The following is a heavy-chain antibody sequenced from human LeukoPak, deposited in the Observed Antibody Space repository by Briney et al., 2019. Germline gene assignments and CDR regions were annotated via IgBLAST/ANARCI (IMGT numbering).Heavy chain of an antibody. CDR2: IWYDGSNK. CDR3: ARSYYYDSSGQQPPADY. D-gene: IGHD3-22*01. J-gene: IGHJ4*02. V-gene: IGHV3-33*01. CDR1: GFTFSSYG. Sequence: GGSLRLSCAASGFTFSSYGMHWVRQAPGKGLEWVAVIWYDGSNKYYADSVKGRFTISRDNSKNTLYLQMNSLRAEDTAVYYCARSYYYDSSGQQPPADYWGQGTLVTVSS.